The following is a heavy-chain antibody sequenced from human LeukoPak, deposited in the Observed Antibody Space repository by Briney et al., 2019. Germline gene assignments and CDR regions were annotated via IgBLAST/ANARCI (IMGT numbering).Heavy chain of an antibody. V-gene: IGHV3-21*04. J-gene: IGHJ4*02. D-gene: IGHD2-15*01. CDR3: ARAQGDCSGGSCYHLFDY. CDR1: GFTFSSYS. CDR2: ISSSSSYI. Sequence: GGSLRLSCAASGFTFSSYSMNWVRQAPGKGLEWVSSISSSSSYIYYADSVKGRFTISRGNAKNSLYLQMNSLRAEDTALYYCARAQGDCSGGSCYHLFDYWGQGTLVTVSS.